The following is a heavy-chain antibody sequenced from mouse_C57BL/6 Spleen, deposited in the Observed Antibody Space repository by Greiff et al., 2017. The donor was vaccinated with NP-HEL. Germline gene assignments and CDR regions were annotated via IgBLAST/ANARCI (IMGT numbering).Heavy chain of an antibody. CDR3: ASHYGSSPFAY. J-gene: IGHJ3*01. V-gene: IGHV1-69*01. CDR1: GYTFTSYW. D-gene: IGHD1-1*01. CDR2: IDPTDSYN. Sequence: QVKLQQPGAELVMPGASVKLSCKASGYTFTSYWMHWVKQRPGQGLEWIGEIDPTDSYNNYNQKFKGKSTLTVDKYSSTAYMQLSSLTSEDSAVYYCASHYGSSPFAYWGQGTLVTVSA.